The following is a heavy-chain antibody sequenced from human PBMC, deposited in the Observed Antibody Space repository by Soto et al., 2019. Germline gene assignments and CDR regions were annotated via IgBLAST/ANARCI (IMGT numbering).Heavy chain of an antibody. CDR2: IHTAGGT. Sequence: PSETLSLTGSVSGDCISGYYWNWFRQPAGKRLEWIGRIHTAGGTNYNSSLKSRVTMSVDTSQNQLSLKLTSVTAADTAVYYCARISGGPICWGQGTLVTVSS. V-gene: IGHV4-4*07. CDR1: GDCISGYY. J-gene: IGHJ4*02. CDR3: ARISGGPIC.